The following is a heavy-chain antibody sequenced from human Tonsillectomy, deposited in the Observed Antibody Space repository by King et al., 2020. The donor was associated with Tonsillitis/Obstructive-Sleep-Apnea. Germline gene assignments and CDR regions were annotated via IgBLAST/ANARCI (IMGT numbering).Heavy chain of an antibody. CDR1: GGSISSYY. Sequence: QLQESGPGLVKPSETLSLTCTVSGGSISSYYWSWIRQPPGKGLEWIGYIYYSGSTNYNPSLKSRVTISVDTSKNQFSLKLSSVTAADTAVYYCARHIGGASHAFDIWGQGTMVTVSS. CDR2: IYYSGST. CDR3: ARHIGGASHAFDI. J-gene: IGHJ3*02. V-gene: IGHV4-59*08. D-gene: IGHD1-26*01.